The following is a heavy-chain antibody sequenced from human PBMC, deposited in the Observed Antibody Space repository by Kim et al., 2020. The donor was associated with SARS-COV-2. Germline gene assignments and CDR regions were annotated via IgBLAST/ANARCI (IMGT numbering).Heavy chain of an antibody. V-gene: IGHV3-30*18. CDR1: GFTFSSYG. CDR3: AKGYDSSGYYRY. J-gene: IGHJ4*02. CDR2: ISYDGSNK. Sequence: GGSLRLSCAASGFTFSSYGMHWVRQAPGKGLEWVAVISYDGSNKYYADSVKGRFTISRDNSKNTLYLQMNSLRAEDTAVYYCAKGYDSSGYYRYWGQGTLVTVSS. D-gene: IGHD3-22*01.